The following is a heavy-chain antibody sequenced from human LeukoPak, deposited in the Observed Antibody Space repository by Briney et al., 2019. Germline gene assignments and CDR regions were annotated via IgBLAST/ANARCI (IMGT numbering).Heavy chain of an antibody. D-gene: IGHD6-13*01. CDR1: GGSISSGSYY. Sequence: PSQTLSLTCTVSGGSISSGSYYWSWIRQPAGKGLEWIGRIYTSGSTNYNPSLKSRVTISVDTSKNQFSLKLSSVTAADTAVYYCARDEMGGIAAAGPDYWGQGTLVTVSS. CDR3: ARDEMGGIAAAGPDY. V-gene: IGHV4-61*02. J-gene: IGHJ4*02. CDR2: IYTSGST.